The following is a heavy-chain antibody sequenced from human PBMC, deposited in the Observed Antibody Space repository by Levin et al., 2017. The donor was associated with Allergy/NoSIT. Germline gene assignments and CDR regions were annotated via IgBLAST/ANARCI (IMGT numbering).Heavy chain of an antibody. CDR3: AKSGTHYCSNTSCDWLPSWFDP. Sequence: PGGSLRLSCAIYGGSFRGYYWSWIRQPPGKGLEWIGEITHSGSTNYNPSLKSRVTISIDTSKNQFSLKLRSVTAADTAVYYCAKSGTHYCSNTSCDWLPSWFDPWGQGALVTVSS. D-gene: IGHD2-2*01. V-gene: IGHV4-34*01. CDR2: ITHSGST. CDR1: GGSFRGYY. J-gene: IGHJ5*02.